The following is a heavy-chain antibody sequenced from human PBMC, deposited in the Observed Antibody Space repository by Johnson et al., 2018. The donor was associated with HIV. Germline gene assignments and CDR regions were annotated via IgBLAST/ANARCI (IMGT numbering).Heavy chain of an antibody. CDR1: GFTFSDYY. CDR3: AKDLSGRGAIAVAGPPDAFDI. Sequence: QVQLVESGGGLVKPGGSLRLSCAASGFTFSDYYMSWIRQAPGKGLEWVSYISSSGSTIYYADSVKGRFTISRANAKNSLYLQMNSLRGEDMAVYYCAKDLSGRGAIAVAGPPDAFDIWGQGTMVTVSS. J-gene: IGHJ3*02. V-gene: IGHV3-11*04. D-gene: IGHD6-19*01. CDR2: ISSSGSTI.